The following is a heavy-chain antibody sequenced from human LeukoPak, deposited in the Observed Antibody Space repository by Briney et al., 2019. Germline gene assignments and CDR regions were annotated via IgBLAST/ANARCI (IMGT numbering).Heavy chain of an antibody. J-gene: IGHJ4*02. V-gene: IGHV3-7*01. Sequence: GGSLRLSCAASRFTFSSYWMTWVRQAPGKGLEWVANIKQDGSEKYYVDSVKGRFTISRDNAKNSLYLQMNSLRAEDTAVYYCARDGVYYDSSGLDYWGQGTLVTVSS. CDR3: ARDGVYYDSSGLDY. CDR1: RFTFSSYW. D-gene: IGHD3-22*01. CDR2: IKQDGSEK.